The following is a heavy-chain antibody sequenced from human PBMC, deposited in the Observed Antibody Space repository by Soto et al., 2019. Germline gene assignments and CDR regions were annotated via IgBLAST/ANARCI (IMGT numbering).Heavy chain of an antibody. CDR3: ATDKAVAGFYYFDY. CDR1: GGTFSSYA. J-gene: IGHJ4*02. CDR2: IIPIFGTA. V-gene: IGHV1-69*13. Sequence: GASVKVSCKASGGTFSSYAINWVRQAPGQGLEWMGGIIPIFGTANYAQKFQGRVTITADESTSTAYMELSSLRSEDTAVYYCATDKAVAGFYYFDYWGQGTLVTVSS. D-gene: IGHD6-19*01.